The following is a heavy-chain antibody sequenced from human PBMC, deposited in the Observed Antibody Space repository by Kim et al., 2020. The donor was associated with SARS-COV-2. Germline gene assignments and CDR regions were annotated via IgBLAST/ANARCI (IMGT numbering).Heavy chain of an antibody. D-gene: IGHD6-13*01. V-gene: IGHV3-11*01. J-gene: IGHJ4*02. CDR3: ARLGVIAAAGTVDY. Sequence: GGSLRLSCAASGFTFSNYFMTWIRQVPGKGLEWVAHISSGGGTTTIYSDSVKGRFTISRNNAKNSLFLQMNSLRAEETALYCGARLGVIAAAGTVDYWGQGALVTVSS. CDR2: ISSGGGTTT. CDR1: GFTFSNYF.